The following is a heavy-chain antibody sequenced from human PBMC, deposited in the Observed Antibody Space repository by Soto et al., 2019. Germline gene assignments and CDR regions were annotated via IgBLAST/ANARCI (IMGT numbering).Heavy chain of an antibody. J-gene: IGHJ4*01. V-gene: IGHV4-59*01. Sequence: SETLSLTCTVSGGSISSYYWSWFRQSPGKRMEWIGYVHHSWGSSYNPSLQSRVAISLDTSKSQFSLKLSSVTAADTAVYYCARDNRDQRYYWRRRSLVLGSS. CDR1: GGSISSYY. CDR3: ARDNRDQRYY. D-gene: IGHD4-17*01. CDR2: VHHSWGS.